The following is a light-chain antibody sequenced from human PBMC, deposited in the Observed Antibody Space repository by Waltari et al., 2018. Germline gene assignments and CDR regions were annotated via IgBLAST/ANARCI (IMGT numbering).Light chain of an antibody. CDR2: LGS. V-gene: IGKV2-28*01. CDR3: MQALQTTWT. CDR1: QSLLHSNGYNY. J-gene: IGKJ1*01. Sequence: DIVMTQSPLSLPVNPGEPASISCRSSQSLLHSNGYNYLDWYLQKPGQSPQLLIYLGSNRASGVPDRFSGSGSGTDFTLKISRVEAEDVGVYYCMQALQTTWTFGQGTKVEIK.